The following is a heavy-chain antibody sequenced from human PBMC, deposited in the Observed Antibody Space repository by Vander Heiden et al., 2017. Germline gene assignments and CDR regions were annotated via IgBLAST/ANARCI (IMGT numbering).Heavy chain of an antibody. V-gene: IGHV3-30*18. CDR3: ANIGTIFGLPRDY. D-gene: IGHD3-3*01. Sequence: QVQLVDSGGGVVQPGRSLRFPCAASGFTFSSYGMHWGHQAPGKGLEWVAVISDDGSNKYYADSVKGRFTISRDNSKNTLYLQMNSLRAEDTAVYYCANIGTIFGLPRDYWGQGTLVTVSS. J-gene: IGHJ4*02. CDR2: ISDDGSNK. CDR1: GFTFSSYG.